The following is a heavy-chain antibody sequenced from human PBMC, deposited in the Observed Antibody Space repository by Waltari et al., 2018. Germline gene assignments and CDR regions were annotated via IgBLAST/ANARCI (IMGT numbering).Heavy chain of an antibody. V-gene: IGHV3-30*02. Sequence: QVQLVESGGGVVQPGGSLRLSCAASGFTFSSYGMHWVRQAPGKGLAWVAFIRYDGSNKYYADSVKGRFTISRDNSKNTLYLQMNSLRAEDTAVYYCAKDRAYCSSTSCYNYYYYYMDVWGKGTTVTISS. CDR2: IRYDGSNK. CDR3: AKDRAYCSSTSCYNYYYYYMDV. J-gene: IGHJ6*03. D-gene: IGHD2-2*02. CDR1: GFTFSSYG.